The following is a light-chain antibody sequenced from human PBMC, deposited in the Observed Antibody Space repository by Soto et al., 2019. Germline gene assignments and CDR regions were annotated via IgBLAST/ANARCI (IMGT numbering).Light chain of an antibody. V-gene: IGKV3-15*01. CDR2: DAS. Sequence: EIVLTQSPATLSFSAGEGNTLSCRASQSIRIDLAWYQQRPGQAPRLLIHDASTRATGIPARFSGSGSGTEFILTISSVESEDFAIYYCQQHNDWPTFGQGTPLEIK. CDR3: QQHNDWPT. CDR1: QSIRID. J-gene: IGKJ5*01.